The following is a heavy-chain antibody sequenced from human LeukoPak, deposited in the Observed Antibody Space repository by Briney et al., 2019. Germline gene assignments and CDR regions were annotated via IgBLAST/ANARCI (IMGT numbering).Heavy chain of an antibody. J-gene: IGHJ3*02. CDR1: GGSISSGGYS. Sequence: SETLSLTCAVSGGSISSGGYSWSWIRQPPGKGLEWIGYIYYSGSTNYNPSLKSRVTISVDTSKNQFSLKLSSVTAADTAVYYCARVLAYCGGDCRDAFDIWDQGTTVTVSS. D-gene: IGHD2-21*02. CDR2: IYYSGST. V-gene: IGHV4-61*08. CDR3: ARVLAYCGGDCRDAFDI.